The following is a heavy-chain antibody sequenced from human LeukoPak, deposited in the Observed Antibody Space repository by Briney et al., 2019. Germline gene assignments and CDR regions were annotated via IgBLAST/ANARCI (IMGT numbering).Heavy chain of an antibody. CDR2: MNGEGTTI. CDR3: ATARNFRFEY. V-gene: IGHV3-74*01. CDR1: GLTFSSHW. J-gene: IGHJ4*02. D-gene: IGHD1-7*01. Sequence: GGSLRLSCAASGLTFSSHWMHWVRHAPGKGLMWVSRMNGEGTTIDYADSVKGRFTVSRDYAKNTLFLQMNNLRTEDTALYFCATARNFRFEYWGQGSLVIVSA.